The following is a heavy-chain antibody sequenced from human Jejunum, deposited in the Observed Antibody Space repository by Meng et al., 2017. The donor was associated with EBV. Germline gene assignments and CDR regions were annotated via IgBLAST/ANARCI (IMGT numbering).Heavy chain of an antibody. V-gene: IGHV4-4*02. J-gene: IGHJ4*02. CDR2: IYHGGGT. CDR3: AGNGYYALEY. CDR1: GGSSSDNDW. Sequence: QVQESGPRLDKPSGTLSLTCVVSGGSSSDNDWWSWVRQPPGKGLEWLGEIYHGGGTNYNPSLESRVTISVDKSKNQFSLKLNSVTVADTAVYYCAGNGYYALEYWGPGILVTVSS. D-gene: IGHD3-22*01.